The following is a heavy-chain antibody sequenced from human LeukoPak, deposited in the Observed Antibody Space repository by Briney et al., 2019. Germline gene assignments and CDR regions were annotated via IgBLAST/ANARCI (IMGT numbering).Heavy chain of an antibody. CDR3: AKAIFGVVNKLDYYYYYMDV. V-gene: IGHV3-23*01. Sequence: GGSLRLSCAASGFTFSSYAMSWVRQAPGKGLEWVSAISGSGGSTYYADSVKGRFTISRDKSKNTLYLQMNSLRAEDTAVYYCAKAIFGVVNKLDYYYYYMDVWGKGATVTVSS. J-gene: IGHJ6*03. CDR1: GFTFSSYA. D-gene: IGHD3-3*01. CDR2: ISGSGGST.